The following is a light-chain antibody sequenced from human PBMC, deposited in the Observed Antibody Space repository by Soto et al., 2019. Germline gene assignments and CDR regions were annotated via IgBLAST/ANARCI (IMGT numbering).Light chain of an antibody. V-gene: IGKV3-11*01. Sequence: EIVMTQSPVTLSVSPGERATLSCRASQSVRSNLAWYQQKPGQAPSLLIYDASNRATGIPARFSGSGSGTDFTLTISSLEPEDFAVYYCQQRSNWPLTFGGGTKVDIK. CDR1: QSVRSN. CDR3: QQRSNWPLT. J-gene: IGKJ4*01. CDR2: DAS.